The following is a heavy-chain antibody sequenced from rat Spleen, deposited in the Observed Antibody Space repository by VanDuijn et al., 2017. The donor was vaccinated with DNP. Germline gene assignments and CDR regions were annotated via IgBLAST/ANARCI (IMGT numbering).Heavy chain of an antibody. J-gene: IGHJ3*01. D-gene: IGHD1-5*01. CDR2: ISSGGST. V-gene: IGHV2S12*01. Sequence: QVQLKESGPGLVQPSQTLSLTCTVSGFSLTSYGVSWVRQPPGKGLEWIAAISSGGSTYYNSVFKSRLSISRDTSKSQFFLKMNSLQTEDTAIYFCTREGQPNWFAYWGQGTLVTVSS. CDR1: GFSLTSYG. CDR3: TREGQPNWFAY.